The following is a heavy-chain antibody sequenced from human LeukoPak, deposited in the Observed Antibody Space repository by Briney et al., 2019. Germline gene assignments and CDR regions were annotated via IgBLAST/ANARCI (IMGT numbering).Heavy chain of an antibody. Sequence: PGGSLRLSCAASGFTFSSYAMSWVRQAPGKGLECVSGISGSGGTTYYADSGKGRFTISRDNSKNTLYLQMNSLRGEDTAVYCCAKGAYIVVVEADCCDPWGQGTLVTVSS. CDR1: GFTFSSYA. J-gene: IGHJ5*02. D-gene: IGHD2-15*01. V-gene: IGHV3-23*01. CDR2: ISGSGGTT. CDR3: AKGAYIVVVEADCCDP.